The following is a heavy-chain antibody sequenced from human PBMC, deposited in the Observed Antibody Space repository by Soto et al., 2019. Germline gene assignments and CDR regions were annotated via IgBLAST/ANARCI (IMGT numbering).Heavy chain of an antibody. CDR3: AIDLIVATDY. D-gene: IGHD5-12*01. Sequence: EVQLVESGGGLVQPGGSLRLSCAASGFTFSSYWMSWVRQAPGKGLEWVANIKQDGSEKYYVDSVKGRFTISRDNAKNSLYMQMNGLRAEDTAVYYCAIDLIVATDYWGQGTLVTVSS. CDR1: GFTFSSYW. CDR2: IKQDGSEK. J-gene: IGHJ4*02. V-gene: IGHV3-7*05.